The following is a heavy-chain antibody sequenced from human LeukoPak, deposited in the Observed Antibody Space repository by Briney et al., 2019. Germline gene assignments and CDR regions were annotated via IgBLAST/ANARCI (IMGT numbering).Heavy chain of an antibody. J-gene: IGHJ6*03. CDR3: ARAVRDLPLYYYYYYYMDV. CDR2: INSDGSST. CDR1: GFTFSSYW. D-gene: IGHD2-2*01. Sequence: PGGSLRLSCAASGFTFSSYWMHWVRQAPGKGLVWVSRINSDGSSTSYADSVKGRFTISRDNAKNSLYLQMNSLRAEDTAVYYCARAVRDLPLYYYYYYYMDVWGKGTTVTVSS. V-gene: IGHV3-74*01.